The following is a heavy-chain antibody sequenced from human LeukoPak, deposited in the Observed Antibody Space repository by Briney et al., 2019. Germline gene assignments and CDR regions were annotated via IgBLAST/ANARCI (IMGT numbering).Heavy chain of an antibody. D-gene: IGHD5-18*01. J-gene: IGHJ5*02. CDR1: GGSISSYY. Sequence: SETLSLTCAVYGGSISSYYWSWIRQPAGKGLEWIGRIYTSGSTNYNPSLKSRVTMSVGTSKNQFSLKLSSVTAADTAVYYCARARGYSYLNWFDPWGQGTLVTVSS. CDR3: ARARGYSYLNWFDP. CDR2: IYTSGST. V-gene: IGHV4-59*10.